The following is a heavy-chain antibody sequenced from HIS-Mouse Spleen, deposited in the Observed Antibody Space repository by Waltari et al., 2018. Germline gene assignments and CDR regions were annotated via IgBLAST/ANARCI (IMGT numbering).Heavy chain of an antibody. CDR2: IKQDGSEK. V-gene: IGHV3-7*01. J-gene: IGHJ4*02. Sequence: EVQLVESGGGLVQPGGSLRLSCAASGFTFSRYCMSWCGQAPGKGLEWVANIKQDGSEKDYVDSVKGRFTISRDNAKNSLYLQMNSLRAEDTAVYYCAREPHYGGNSHFDYWGQGTLVTVSS. D-gene: IGHD4-17*01. CDR3: AREPHYGGNSHFDY. CDR1: GFTFSRYC.